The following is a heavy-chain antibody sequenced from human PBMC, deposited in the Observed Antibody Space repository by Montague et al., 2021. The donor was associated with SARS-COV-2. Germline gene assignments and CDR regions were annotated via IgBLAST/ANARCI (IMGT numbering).Heavy chain of an antibody. CDR2: IYHSRST. CDR1: GYSISSGYY. Sequence: SETLSLTCTVSGYSISSGYYWGWIRQPPGKGLEWIGSIYHSRSTXYNPSLKSRVTISVDTSKNQFSLKLSSVTAADTAVYYCARDVRYYDFWSGRAQTSPDYWGQGTLVTVSS. V-gene: IGHV4-38-2*02. D-gene: IGHD3-3*01. J-gene: IGHJ4*02. CDR3: ARDVRYYDFWSGRAQTSPDY.